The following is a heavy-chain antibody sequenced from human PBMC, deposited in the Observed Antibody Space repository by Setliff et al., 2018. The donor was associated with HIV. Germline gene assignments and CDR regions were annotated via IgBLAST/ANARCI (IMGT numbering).Heavy chain of an antibody. Sequence: PGGSLRLSCVASGFTFSSYAMNWVRQAPGKGLEWVSGIRAGGESTDYADSVMGRFTISRDNSKNTLYLQMKSLRVEDTAIYYCTKGVQRLRPYYFDSWGQGTLVTVSS. V-gene: IGHV3-23*01. D-gene: IGHD4-17*01. J-gene: IGHJ4*02. CDR2: IRAGGEST. CDR1: GFTFSSYA. CDR3: TKGVQRLRPYYFDS.